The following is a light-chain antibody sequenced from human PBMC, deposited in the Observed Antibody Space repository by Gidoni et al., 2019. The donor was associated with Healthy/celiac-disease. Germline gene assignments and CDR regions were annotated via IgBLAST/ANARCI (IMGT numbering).Light chain of an antibody. V-gene: IGLV2-14*01. J-gene: IGLJ3*02. CDR1: SSDVGVYNY. CDR3: SSYTSSSTWV. CDR2: EVS. Sequence: QSALTQPAPVSGSPGPPITISCTGTSSDVGVYNYVSWYQQHPGKAPKLMIYEVSNRPSGVSNRFSGSKSGNTASLTISGLQAEDEADYYCSSYTSSSTWVFGGGTKLTVL.